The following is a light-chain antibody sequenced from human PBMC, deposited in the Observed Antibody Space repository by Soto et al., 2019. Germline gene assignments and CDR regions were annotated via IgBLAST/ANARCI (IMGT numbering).Light chain of an antibody. CDR3: QKYGSSPWK. V-gene: IGKV3-15*01. CDR1: QSVSSN. J-gene: IGKJ1*01. CDR2: GAS. Sequence: IVMTKSLATLSVSPLSRATLSFRASQSVSSNLAWYQQKPGQVPRLLIYGASTRATGIPARFSGSGSGTEFTLTISRLEPEDFAVYYCQKYGSSPWKFGKGTKVDNK.